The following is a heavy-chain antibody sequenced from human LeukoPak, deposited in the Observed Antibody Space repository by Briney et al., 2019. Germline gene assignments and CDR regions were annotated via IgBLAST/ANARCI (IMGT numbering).Heavy chain of an antibody. CDR3: ASTTVTTLGMDV. D-gene: IGHD4-17*01. V-gene: IGHV4-59*01. Sequence: SETLSLTCTVSGGSIGSYYWSWIRQPPGKRLEWIGYIYYSGSTNYNPSLKSRVTISVDTSKNQFSLKLSSVTAADTAVYYCASTTVTTLGMDVWGQGTTVTVSS. CDR1: GGSIGSYY. CDR2: IYYSGST. J-gene: IGHJ6*02.